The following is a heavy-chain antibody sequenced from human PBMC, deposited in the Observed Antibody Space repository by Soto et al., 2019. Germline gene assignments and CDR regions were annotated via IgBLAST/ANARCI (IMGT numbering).Heavy chain of an antibody. J-gene: IGHJ5*02. CDR2: VNHGGTS. V-gene: IGHV4-34*01. D-gene: IGHD6-19*01. Sequence: PSETLALTCAVHGGSFSGYYWEWVRQRPGKGLEWIGEVNHGGTSNYNPSLKSRAIISVDTSKNQFSLKLSSVTAADTALYYCSRSAVAADPYNLFDAWGQGTLVTVSS. CDR1: GGSFSGYY. CDR3: SRSAVAADPYNLFDA.